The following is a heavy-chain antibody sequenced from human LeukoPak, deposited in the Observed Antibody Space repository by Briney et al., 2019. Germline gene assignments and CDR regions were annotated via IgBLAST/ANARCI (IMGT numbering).Heavy chain of an antibody. CDR1: GVSISSYY. CDR3: ARGGHYYDSSGYYFEKNYYFDY. CDR2: IYYSGST. D-gene: IGHD3-22*01. V-gene: IGHV4-59*01. J-gene: IGHJ4*02. Sequence: SETLSLTCTVSGVSISSYYWGWIRQPPGKGLEWIGYIYYSGSTNYNPSLKSRVTISVDTSKNQFSLKLSSVTAADTAVYYCARGGHYYDSSGYYFEKNYYFDYWGQGTLVTVSS.